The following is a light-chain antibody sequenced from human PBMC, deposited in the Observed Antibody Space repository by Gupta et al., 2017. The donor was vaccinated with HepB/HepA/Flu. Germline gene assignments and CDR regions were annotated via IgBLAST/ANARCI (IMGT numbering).Light chain of an antibody. CDR2: WAS. J-gene: IGKJ5*01. CDR3: QQYYSTPIT. CDR1: QSVLYSSNNKNY. V-gene: IGKV4-1*01. Sequence: DIVMTQSPESLAVSLGERANINCKSSQSVLYSSNNKNYLAWYQQKPGQPPKLLIYWASTRESGVPDRFSGSGSGTDFTLTISSLQAEDVAVYYCQQYYSTPITFGQGTRLEIK.